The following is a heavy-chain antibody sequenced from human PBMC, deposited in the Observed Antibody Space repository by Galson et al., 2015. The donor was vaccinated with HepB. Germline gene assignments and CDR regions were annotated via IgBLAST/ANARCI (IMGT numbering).Heavy chain of an antibody. V-gene: IGHV4-4*02. CDR3: ARDRRKCTTARCFNFHYYGVDV. Sequence: ETLSLTCDVSGGPISSSNWWIWVRQSPAKGLEWIGEIYHTGSTNYNPSLKSRVAFSVDKSKNQFSLRLNSVTAADAAVYYCARDRRKCTTARCFNFHYYGVDVWGQGTTVAVSS. CDR1: GGPISSSNW. CDR2: IYHTGST. D-gene: IGHD2-2*01. J-gene: IGHJ6*02.